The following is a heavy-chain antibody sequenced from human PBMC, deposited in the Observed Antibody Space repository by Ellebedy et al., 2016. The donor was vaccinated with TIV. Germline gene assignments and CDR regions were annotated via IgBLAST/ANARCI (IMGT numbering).Heavy chain of an antibody. Sequence: SETLSLTCAVYGGSFSGYYWSWIRQPPGKGLEWIGEINHSGSTNYNPSLKSRVTISVDTSKNQFSLKLSSVTAADTAVYYCARVAYGDNMDVWGQGTTVTVSS. D-gene: IGHD4-23*01. V-gene: IGHV4-34*01. CDR1: GGSFSGYY. J-gene: IGHJ6*02. CDR2: INHSGST. CDR3: ARVAYGDNMDV.